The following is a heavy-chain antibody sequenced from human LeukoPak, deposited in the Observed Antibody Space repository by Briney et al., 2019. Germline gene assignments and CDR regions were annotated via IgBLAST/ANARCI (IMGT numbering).Heavy chain of an antibody. CDR2: VSSSGTTI. V-gene: IGHV3-48*03. CDR1: GFLISSYE. J-gene: IGHJ4*02. Sequence: GGSLRLSCAASGFLISSYEMNWVPQSPGKGLEWVSYVSSSGTTIYYADSVKGRFTISRDNAKNSLYLQMNSLRAEDTAVYYCASAYYDSGTYPYYFDYWGQGTLVTVSS. CDR3: ASAYYDSGTYPYYFDY. D-gene: IGHD3-10*01.